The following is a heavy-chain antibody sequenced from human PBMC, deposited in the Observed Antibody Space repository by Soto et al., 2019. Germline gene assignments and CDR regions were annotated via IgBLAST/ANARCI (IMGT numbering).Heavy chain of an antibody. J-gene: IGHJ4*02. CDR2: IIPIFGTA. V-gene: IGHV1-69*13. Sequence: SVKVSCKASGGTFSSYAISWVRQAPGQGLEWMGGIIPIFGTANYAQKFQGRVTITADESTSTAYMELSSLRSEDTAVYYCANRYDSSGYYYVLGYWGQGTLVTVSS. D-gene: IGHD3-22*01. CDR3: ANRYDSSGYYYVLGY. CDR1: GGTFSSYA.